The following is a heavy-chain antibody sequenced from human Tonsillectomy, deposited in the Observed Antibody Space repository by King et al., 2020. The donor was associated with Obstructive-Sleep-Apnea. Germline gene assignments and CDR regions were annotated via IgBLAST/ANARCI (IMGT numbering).Heavy chain of an antibody. CDR3: ARGGTGWYDD. J-gene: IGHJ5*02. CDR1: GYTFTKYG. D-gene: IGHD1-1*01. V-gene: IGHV1-18*01. CDR2: ITTYSDNT. Sequence: QLVQSGAEVKKPGASMKVSCKASGYTFTKYGINWFRQAPGQGLEWMGWITTYSDNTYYAQNFQGRVTLTTDTSTSTAYMELRDLRSDDTAVYYCARGGTGWYDDWGQGTLVTVSS.